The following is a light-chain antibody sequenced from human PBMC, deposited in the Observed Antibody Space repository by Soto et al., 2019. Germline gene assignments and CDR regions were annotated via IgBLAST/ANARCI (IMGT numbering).Light chain of an antibody. CDR1: NSNIGSNP. CDR2: SNY. Sequence: QSVLTQPPSASGTAGQRVTISCSGSNSNIGSNPVHWYQQFPGTAPKVLIYSNYQRPSGVPDRFSGSKSGTSASLAISGLXSEDEAAYYCAAWDDRLSDLLFGGGTKVTVL. J-gene: IGLJ2*01. CDR3: AAWDDRLSDLL. V-gene: IGLV1-44*01.